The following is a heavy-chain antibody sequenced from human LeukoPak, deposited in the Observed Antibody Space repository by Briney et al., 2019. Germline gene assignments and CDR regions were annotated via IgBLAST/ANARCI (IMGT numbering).Heavy chain of an antibody. D-gene: IGHD4/OR15-4a*01. J-gene: IGHJ5*02. CDR1: GGSISTYY. V-gene: IGHV4-59*01. Sequence: KASETLSLTCTVSGGSISTYYWNWIRQPPGKGLEWIGYIYYSGATAYNPPLRSRVTLSVDTSKNQFSLQLRSVTTADTAVYYFVRGPYGASISKWFDPWGQGTQVIVSP. CDR2: IYYSGAT. CDR3: VRGPYGASISKWFDP.